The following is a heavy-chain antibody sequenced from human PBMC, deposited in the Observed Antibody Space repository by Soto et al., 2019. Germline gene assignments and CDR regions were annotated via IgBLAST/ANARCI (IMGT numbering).Heavy chain of an antibody. CDR3: AGTHFDTSGYYPSALEY. J-gene: IGHJ4*02. CDR1: GGTFNSYV. V-gene: IGHV1-69*01. Sequence: QVQLVQSGAEVKKPGSSVKVSCKASGGTFNSYVINWVRQAPGQGLEWMGGIIPFFGTAEYAQKFQGRVTITGDEAASTAYMELSSLKPGDTAVYYCAGTHFDTSGYYPSALEYWGQGTQVSVSS. CDR2: IIPFFGTA. D-gene: IGHD3-22*01.